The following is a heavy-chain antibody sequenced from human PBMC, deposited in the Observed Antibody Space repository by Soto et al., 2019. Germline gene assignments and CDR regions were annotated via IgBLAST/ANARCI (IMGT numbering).Heavy chain of an antibody. J-gene: IGHJ5*02. CDR1: GFTFSSYW. CDR2: INIDGSST. CDR3: ARGRGYCSGSSCYVDL. Sequence: PGGSLRLSCAASGFTFSSYWMHWVRQAPGKGLVWVSRINIDGSSTSYADYVKGRFTISRDNAKNTLYLQMNSLRVEDTSVYYCARGRGYCSGSSCYVDLWGQGTLVTVSS. V-gene: IGHV3-74*01. D-gene: IGHD2-15*01.